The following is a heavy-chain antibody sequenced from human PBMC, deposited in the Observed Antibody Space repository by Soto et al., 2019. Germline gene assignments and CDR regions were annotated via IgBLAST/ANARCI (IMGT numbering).Heavy chain of an antibody. CDR1: GGTFSSHA. J-gene: IGHJ4*02. CDR2: IITLFGTS. V-gene: IGHV1-69*01. Sequence: VQLMQSVAEVKRPGSSVKVSCKASGGTFSSHAINWVRQAPGQGLEWMGGIITLFGTSNYAQNFQGRVTITAGQSTSTAYSELNSLTSDDTAVYDCAREVGYGDFFAALLDWGQGTRVTGSS. D-gene: IGHD2-21*02. CDR3: AREVGYGDFFAALLD.